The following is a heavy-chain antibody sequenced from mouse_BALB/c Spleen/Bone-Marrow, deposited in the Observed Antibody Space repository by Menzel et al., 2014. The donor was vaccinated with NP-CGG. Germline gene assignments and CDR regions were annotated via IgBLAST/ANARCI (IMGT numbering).Heavy chain of an antibody. Sequence: VQLQQSGAELERPGTSVKVSCKASGYAFTNYLIEWVKQRPGQGLEWIGVINPGSGGTNYNEKFRGKATLTADKSSSTAYMQLSSLTSDDSAVYFCARCLTGTSALDFWGQGTSVTVSS. CDR3: ARCLTGTSALDF. CDR2: INPGSGGT. J-gene: IGHJ4*01. D-gene: IGHD4-1*01. CDR1: GYAFTNYL. V-gene: IGHV1-54*01.